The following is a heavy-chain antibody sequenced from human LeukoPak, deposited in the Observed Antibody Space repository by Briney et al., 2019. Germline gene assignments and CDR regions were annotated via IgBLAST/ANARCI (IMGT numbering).Heavy chain of an antibody. CDR2: ISSSSSYI. V-gene: IGHV3-21*01. J-gene: IGHJ4*02. CDR1: GFTFSSYS. CDR3: AREFYHYEVAD. D-gene: IGHD3-22*01. Sequence: GGSLRLSCAASGFTFSSYSMNWVRQAPGKGLEWVSSISSSSSYIYYADSVKGRFTIPRDNAKNSLYLQTNSLRAEDTAVYYCAREFYHYEVADWGQGTLVTVSS.